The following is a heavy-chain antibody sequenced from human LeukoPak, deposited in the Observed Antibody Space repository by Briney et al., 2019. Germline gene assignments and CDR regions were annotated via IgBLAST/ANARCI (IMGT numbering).Heavy chain of an antibody. J-gene: IGHJ4*02. Sequence: PSETLSLTCTVSGGSISSYCWSWIRQPPGKGLEWIGYIYYSGSTNYNPSLKSRVTISVDTSKNQFSLTLSSVTAADTAVYYCARVGSGSYYRHFDYWGQGILVTVSS. CDR1: GGSISSYC. CDR3: ARVGSGSYYRHFDY. CDR2: IYYSGST. D-gene: IGHD1-26*01. V-gene: IGHV4-59*01.